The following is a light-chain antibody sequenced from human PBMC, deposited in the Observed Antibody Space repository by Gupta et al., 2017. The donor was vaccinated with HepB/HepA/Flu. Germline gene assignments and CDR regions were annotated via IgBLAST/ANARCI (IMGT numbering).Light chain of an antibody. V-gene: IGLV3-1*01. J-gene: IGLJ2*01. Sequence: SYELNQPPSVSVSPGQTARITCSGDKLGDKYACWYQQKAGQPPVLVIYQDSKRPSGIPERVSGSNSGNTATLTISGTQAMDEADYYCQAWDSSIVVFGGGTKLTVL. CDR2: QDS. CDR1: KLGDKY. CDR3: QAWDSSIVV.